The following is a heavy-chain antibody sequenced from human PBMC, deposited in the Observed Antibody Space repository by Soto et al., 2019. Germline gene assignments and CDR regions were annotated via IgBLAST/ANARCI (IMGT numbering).Heavy chain of an antibody. CDR2: ISAYNGNT. J-gene: IGHJ4*02. Sequence: ASVKVSCKASGYTFTSYGISWVRQAPGQGLEWMGWISAYNGNTNYAQKLQGRVTMTTDTSTSTAYMELRSLRSDDTAVYYCARDGLGYCSSTSCLGYFDYWGQGTLVTVSS. CDR1: GYTFTSYG. D-gene: IGHD2-2*01. CDR3: ARDGLGYCSSTSCLGYFDY. V-gene: IGHV1-18*01.